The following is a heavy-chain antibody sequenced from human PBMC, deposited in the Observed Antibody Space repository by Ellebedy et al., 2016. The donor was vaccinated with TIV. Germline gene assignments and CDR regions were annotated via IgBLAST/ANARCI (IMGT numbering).Heavy chain of an antibody. V-gene: IGHV3-66*01. CDR2: IYSGGST. D-gene: IGHD6-13*01. CDR1: GFTVSSHY. CDR3: ARRYISSWYFDL. Sequence: GESLKISCAASGFTVSSHYMTWVRQAPGKGLEWLSVIYSGGSTYYADSVKDRFTISRDNSKNMLYLQMNSLRADDTAVYYCARRYISSWYFDLWGRGTLVTVSS. J-gene: IGHJ2*01.